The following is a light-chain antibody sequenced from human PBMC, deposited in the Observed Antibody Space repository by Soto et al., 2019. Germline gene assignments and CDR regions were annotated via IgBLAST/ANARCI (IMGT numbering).Light chain of an antibody. CDR3: QQYNNCPRT. Sequence: EIVMTQSPGTLSVSPGERATLSCRASQSVSSNLAWYQQKPGQAPRLLIYGASTRATGIPARFSGSRSGTEFTLTISSLQSEDFAVYYWQQYNNCPRTFGQGTKVEIK. CDR1: QSVSSN. V-gene: IGKV3-15*01. CDR2: GAS. J-gene: IGKJ1*01.